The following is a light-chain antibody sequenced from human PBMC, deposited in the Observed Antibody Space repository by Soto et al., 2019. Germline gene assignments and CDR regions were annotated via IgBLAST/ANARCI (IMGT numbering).Light chain of an antibody. CDR1: QNVGLN. J-gene: IGKJ2*01. CDR2: TAS. Sequence: EMVLTQSPATLSLSPGESATLSCRASQNVGLNFAWYQQKSGQPPRLLIHTASSRATGIPARFSGSGSGTEFTLTISSLQSEDFALYYCQQYNNWPPMYTFGQGTKLEIK. CDR3: QQYNNWPPMYT. V-gene: IGKV3D-15*01.